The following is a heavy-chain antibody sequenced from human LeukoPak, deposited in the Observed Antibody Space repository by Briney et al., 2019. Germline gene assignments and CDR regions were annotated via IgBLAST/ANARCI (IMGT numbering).Heavy chain of an antibody. Sequence: GGSLRLSCAASGFTFSSYSMGWVRQAPGKGLGWVSSISSSSSYINYADSVKGRFTISRDNAKNSLYLQMNSLRAEDTAVYYCARDSPTSTYCSGGSCYSYYYYYMDVWGKGTTVTVSS. V-gene: IGHV3-21*01. CDR3: ARDSPTSTYCSGGSCYSYYYYYMDV. CDR2: ISSSSSYI. D-gene: IGHD2-15*01. J-gene: IGHJ6*03. CDR1: GFTFSSYS.